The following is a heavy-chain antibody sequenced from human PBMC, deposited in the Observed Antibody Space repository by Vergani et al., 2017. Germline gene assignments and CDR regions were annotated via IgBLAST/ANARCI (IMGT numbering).Heavy chain of an antibody. CDR2: MNPNSGNT. CDR3: ARGFLSGYSYGPNMDV. D-gene: IGHD5-18*01. CDR1: GYTFTSYD. V-gene: IGHV1-8*01. Sequence: QVQLVQSGAEVKKPGASVKVSCKASGYTFTSYDINWVRQATGQGLEWMGWMNPNSGNTGYAQKFQGRVSMTRNTSISTAYMELSSLRSEDTAVYYCARGFLSGYSYGPNMDVWGKGTTVTVSS. J-gene: IGHJ6*03.